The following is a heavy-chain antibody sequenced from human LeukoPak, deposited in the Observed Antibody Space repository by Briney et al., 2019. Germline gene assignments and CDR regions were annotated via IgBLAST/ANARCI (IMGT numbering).Heavy chain of an antibody. CDR3: AKDSSSWYSNWFDP. V-gene: IGHV3-21*01. CDR1: GFTFSSYS. J-gene: IGHJ5*02. Sequence: GGSLRLSCAASGFTFSSYSMNWVRQAPGKGLEWVSPISSSSSYIYYADSVKGRFTICRDNAKNSLYLQMNSLRAEDTAVYYCAKDSSSWYSNWFDPWGQGTLVTVSS. D-gene: IGHD6-13*01. CDR2: ISSSSSYI.